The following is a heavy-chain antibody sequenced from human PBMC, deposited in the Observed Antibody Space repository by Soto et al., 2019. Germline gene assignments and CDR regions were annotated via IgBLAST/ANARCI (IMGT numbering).Heavy chain of an antibody. J-gene: IGHJ4*02. V-gene: IGHV1-8*01. CDR2: MNPNSGNT. D-gene: IGHD6-19*01. Sequence: GASVKVSCKASGYTFTSYDINWVRQATGQGLEWMGWMNPNSGNTGYAQKFQGRVTMTRSTSISTAYMELSSLRPEDTAVYYCARGTAVAGTPDYWGQGTLVTVSS. CDR3: ARGTAVAGTPDY. CDR1: GYTFTSYD.